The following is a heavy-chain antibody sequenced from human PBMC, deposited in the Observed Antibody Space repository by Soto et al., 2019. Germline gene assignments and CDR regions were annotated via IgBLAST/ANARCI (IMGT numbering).Heavy chain of an antibody. D-gene: IGHD3-10*01. CDR1: GFTFSSYS. CDR3: ARVGGSGSYYETPDS. Sequence: EVQLVESGGGVVQPGGSLRLSCAASGFTFSSYSMNWVRQAPGKGLEWVSYISSSSSTMYYADSVKGRFTISRDNAKNSLYLQMNSMRDEETAVYYCARVGGSGSYYETPDSWGQGTLVTVSS. V-gene: IGHV3-48*02. CDR2: ISSSSSTM. J-gene: IGHJ4*02.